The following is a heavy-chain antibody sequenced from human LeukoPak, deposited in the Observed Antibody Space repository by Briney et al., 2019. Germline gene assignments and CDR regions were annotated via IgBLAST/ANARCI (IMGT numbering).Heavy chain of an antibody. Sequence: SETLSLTCAVYGGSFSGYYWSRIRQPPGKGLEWIGEINHSGSTNYNPSLKSRVTISVDTSKNQFSLKLSSVTAADTAVYYCARELRHYDFWSGPRNNWFDPWGQGTLVTVSS. CDR1: GGSFSGYY. D-gene: IGHD3-3*01. CDR2: INHSGST. V-gene: IGHV4-34*01. CDR3: ARELRHYDFWSGPRNNWFDP. J-gene: IGHJ5*02.